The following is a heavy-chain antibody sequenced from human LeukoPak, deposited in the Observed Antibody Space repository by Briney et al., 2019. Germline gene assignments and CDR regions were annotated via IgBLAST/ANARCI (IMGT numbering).Heavy chain of an antibody. V-gene: IGHV3-30-3*01. CDR1: GFTFSSYA. CDR2: ISYDGSNK. D-gene: IGHD3-22*01. J-gene: IGHJ4*02. CDR3: ARDGPREIAGYYDSSGPFDY. Sequence: PGGSLRLSCAASGFTFSSYAMHRVRQAPGKGLEWVAVISYDGSNKYYADSVKGRFTISRDNSKNTLYLQMNSLRAEDTAVYYCARDGPREIAGYYDSSGPFDYWGQGTLVTVSS.